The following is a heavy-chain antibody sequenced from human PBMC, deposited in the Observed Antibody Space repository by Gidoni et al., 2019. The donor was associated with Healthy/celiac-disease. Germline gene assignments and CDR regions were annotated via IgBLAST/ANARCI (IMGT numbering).Heavy chain of an antibody. CDR2: ISSSSSYI. Sequence: EVQLVESGGGLVKPGGSLRLSCAASGFTLNTYSMNWVRQAPGKGLEWVSSISSSSSYIYYADSVKGRFTVSRDNAKNSLYLQMSSLRAEDTAVYYCARDHHYGMAAGFDNWGLGTLVTVSS. J-gene: IGHJ4*02. V-gene: IGHV3-21*06. CDR1: GFTLNTYS. CDR3: ARDHHYGMAAGFDN. D-gene: IGHD6-13*01.